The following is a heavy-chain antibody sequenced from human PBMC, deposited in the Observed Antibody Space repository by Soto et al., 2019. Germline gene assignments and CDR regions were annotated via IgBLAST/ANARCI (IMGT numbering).Heavy chain of an antibody. V-gene: IGHV3-48*02. Sequence: GGSLRLSCAASGFTFSSYSMNWVRQAPGKGLEWVSYISSSSSTIYYADSVKGRFTISRDNAKNSLYLQMNSLRDEDTAVYYCVSYYDILTYRRDVDNQFDYWGQGTLVTVSS. D-gene: IGHD3-9*01. CDR2: ISSSSSTI. CDR3: VSYYDILTYRRDVDNQFDY. CDR1: GFTFSSYS. J-gene: IGHJ4*02.